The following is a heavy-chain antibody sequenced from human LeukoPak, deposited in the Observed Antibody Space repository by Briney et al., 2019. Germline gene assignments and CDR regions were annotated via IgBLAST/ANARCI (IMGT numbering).Heavy chain of an antibody. CDR1: GGSISSGSYY. Sequence: SQTLSLTCTVSGGSISSGSYYWSWIRQPAGKGLEWIGRIYTSGSTNYNPSLKSRVTISVDTSKNQFSLKLSSVTAADTAVYYCAKWQLEPSNDAFDIWGQGTMVTVSS. D-gene: IGHD1-1*01. CDR3: AKWQLEPSNDAFDI. CDR2: IYTSGST. J-gene: IGHJ3*02. V-gene: IGHV4-61*02.